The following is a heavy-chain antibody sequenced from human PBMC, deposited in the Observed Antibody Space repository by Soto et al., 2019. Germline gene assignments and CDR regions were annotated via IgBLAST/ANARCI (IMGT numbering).Heavy chain of an antibody. V-gene: IGHV1-46*03. D-gene: IGHD1-1*01. CDR2: INPSGGST. CDR3: ARDSTPLGNDHQTTELNFDY. Sequence: ASVKVSCKASGYTFTSYYMHWVRQAPGQGLEWMGIINPSGGSTSYAQKFQGRVTMTRDTSTSTVYMELSSLRSEDTAVYYCARDSTPLGNDHQTTELNFDYWGQGTLVTVSS. J-gene: IGHJ4*02. CDR1: GYTFTSYY.